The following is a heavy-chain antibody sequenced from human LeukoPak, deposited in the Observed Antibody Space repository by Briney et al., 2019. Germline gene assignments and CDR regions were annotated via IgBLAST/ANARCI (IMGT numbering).Heavy chain of an antibody. Sequence: GGSLRLSCAASGFTFSSYWMSWVRQAPGKGLEWVANIKQDGSEKYYVDSVKGRFTISRDNAKNSLYLQMNSPRAEDTAVYYCARDYPPITIFGVVIEGASPDYWGQGTLVTVSS. D-gene: IGHD3-3*01. CDR3: ARDYPPITIFGVVIEGASPDY. V-gene: IGHV3-7*01. J-gene: IGHJ4*02. CDR2: IKQDGSEK. CDR1: GFTFSSYW.